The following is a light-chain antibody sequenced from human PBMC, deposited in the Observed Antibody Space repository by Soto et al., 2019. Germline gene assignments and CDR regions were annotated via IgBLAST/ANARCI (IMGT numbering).Light chain of an antibody. J-gene: IGKJ4*01. CDR2: GAS. CDR1: QGISDY. Sequence: DIQLTQSPSFLSASVGDRVTITCRASQGISDYLAWYQQKPGKVPKLLIYGASTLQRGVPSRFSGSGSGTEFTLTISSLQPEDCATYYCQQVNSFSLTFGGGTKVDIK. CDR3: QQVNSFSLT. V-gene: IGKV1-9*01.